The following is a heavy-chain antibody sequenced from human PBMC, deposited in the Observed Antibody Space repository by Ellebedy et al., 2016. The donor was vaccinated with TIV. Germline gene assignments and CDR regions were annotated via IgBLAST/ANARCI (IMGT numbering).Heavy chain of an antibody. CDR3: ARFSPGWYEADY. Sequence: SETLSLTXAVSGGSISSNHWWNWVRQPPGKGLEWIGEISQSGTTNYNPSLKSRVTISVDKSKNQFSLKLHSVTAADTAIYYCARFSPGWYEADYWGPGTLVTVSS. CDR2: ISQSGTT. CDR1: GGSISSNHW. J-gene: IGHJ4*02. V-gene: IGHV4-4*02. D-gene: IGHD6-19*01.